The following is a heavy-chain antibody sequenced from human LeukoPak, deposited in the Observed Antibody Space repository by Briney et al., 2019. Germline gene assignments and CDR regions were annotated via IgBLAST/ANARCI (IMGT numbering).Heavy chain of an antibody. CDR3: ARDRSSSGWFGP. V-gene: IGHV4-59*01. CDR2: IYYSGST. CDR1: GGSISSYY. D-gene: IGHD6-6*01. J-gene: IGHJ5*02. Sequence: SETLSLTCTVSGGSISSYYWSWIRQPPGKGLEWIGYIYYSGSTNYNPSLKSRVTISVDTSKNQFSLKLSSVTAADTAVYYCARDRSSSGWFGPWGQGTLVTVSS.